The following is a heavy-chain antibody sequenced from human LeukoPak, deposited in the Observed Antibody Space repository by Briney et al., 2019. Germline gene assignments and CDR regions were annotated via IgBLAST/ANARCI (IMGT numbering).Heavy chain of an antibody. Sequence: GGSLRLSCAASGFSVSNNYMNWVRQAPGKGLEWVSSIRGSSSNIYYADSVKGRFTISRDNAKNSLYLQMNSLRAEDTAVYFCARGLDYYDSPSDYWGQGTLVTVSS. V-gene: IGHV3-21*01. CDR3: ARGLDYYDSPSDY. D-gene: IGHD3-22*01. J-gene: IGHJ4*02. CDR2: IRGSSSNI. CDR1: GFSVSNNY.